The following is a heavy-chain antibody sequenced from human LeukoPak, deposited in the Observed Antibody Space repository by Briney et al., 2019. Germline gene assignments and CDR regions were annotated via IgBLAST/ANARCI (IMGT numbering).Heavy chain of an antibody. J-gene: IGHJ4*02. V-gene: IGHV4-34*01. D-gene: IGHD6-19*01. CDR2: INHSGST. CDR1: GGSFSGYY. Sequence: SETLSLTCAVYGGSFSGYYWSWIRQPPGKRLERIGEINHSGSTNYNPSLKSRVTISVDTSQNQFSLKLSSVTAADTAVYYCARGGNSSGFGDGFDYWGQGTLVTVSS. CDR3: ARGGNSSGFGDGFDY.